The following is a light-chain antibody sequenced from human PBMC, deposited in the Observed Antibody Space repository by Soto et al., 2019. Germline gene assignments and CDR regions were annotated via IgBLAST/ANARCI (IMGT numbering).Light chain of an antibody. CDR1: QSVLYSSNSENY. J-gene: IGKJ2*01. CDR2: WAS. V-gene: IGKV4-1*01. Sequence: DIVMTQSPDSLAVSLGERATINCKSSQSVLYSSNSENYLAWYQQKPGQPPKLLINWASTRESGVPDRCSGSGSGTDFTLTISSLQAEDVAVYYCQQYYSTPYTFGQGTKLEIQ. CDR3: QQYYSTPYT.